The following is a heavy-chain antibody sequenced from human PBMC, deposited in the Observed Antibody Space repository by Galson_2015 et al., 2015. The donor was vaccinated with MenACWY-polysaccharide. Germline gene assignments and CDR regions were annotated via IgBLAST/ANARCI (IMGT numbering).Heavy chain of an antibody. Sequence: SLRLSCAASGFTFSDYYMSWIRQAPGKGLEWVSYISSSGSTIYYADSVKGRFTISRDNAKNSLYLRMNSLRAEDTAVYYCARVSRVGPLWFGEFPLDYWGQGTLVTVSS. CDR3: ARVSRVGPLWFGEFPLDY. D-gene: IGHD3-10*01. J-gene: IGHJ4*02. CDR2: ISSSGSTI. CDR1: GFTFSDYY. V-gene: IGHV3-11*01.